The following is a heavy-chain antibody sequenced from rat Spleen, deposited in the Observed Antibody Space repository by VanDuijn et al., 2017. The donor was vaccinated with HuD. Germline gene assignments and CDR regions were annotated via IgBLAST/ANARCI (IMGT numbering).Heavy chain of an antibody. D-gene: IGHD1-11*01. V-gene: IGHV5-29*01. Sequence: EVQLVESGGGLVQPGRSLKLSCAASGFTFSNYGMAWVRQTPTKGLEWVASISHDGSSAYYRDSVRARFTISRDNAKSTLYLQMDGLRSEDTATYYCTRGGLSRFDYWGQGVMVTVSS. CDR1: GFTFSNYG. CDR2: ISHDGSSA. CDR3: TRGGLSRFDY. J-gene: IGHJ2*01.